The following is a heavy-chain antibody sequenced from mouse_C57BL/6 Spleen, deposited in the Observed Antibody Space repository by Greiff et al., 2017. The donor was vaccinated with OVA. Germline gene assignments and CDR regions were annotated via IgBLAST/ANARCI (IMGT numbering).Heavy chain of an antibody. CDR3: ARGVTTVVAEYYYAMDY. V-gene: IGHV1-18*01. D-gene: IGHD1-1*01. CDR2: INPNNGGT. J-gene: IGHJ4*01. Sequence: EVQLQQSGPELVKPGASVKIPCKASGYTFTDYNMDWVKQSPGQSLEWIGDINPNNGGTIYNQKFKGKATLTVDKSSSTAYMELRSLTSEDTAVYYCARGVTTVVAEYYYAMDYWGKGTSVTVSS. CDR1: GYTFTDYN.